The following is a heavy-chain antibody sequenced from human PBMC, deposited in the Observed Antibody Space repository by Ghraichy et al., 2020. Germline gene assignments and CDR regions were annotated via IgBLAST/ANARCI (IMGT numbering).Heavy chain of an antibody. D-gene: IGHD3-22*01. CDR2: ISSSSSYI. J-gene: IGHJ4*02. Sequence: GGSLRLSCAASGFTFSSYSMNWVRQAPGKGLEWVSSISSSSSYIYYADSVKGRFTISRDNAKNSLYLQMNSLRAEDTAVYYCARDLYDSGSSDYWGQGTLVTVSS. V-gene: IGHV3-21*01. CDR3: ARDLYDSGSSDY. CDR1: GFTFSSYS.